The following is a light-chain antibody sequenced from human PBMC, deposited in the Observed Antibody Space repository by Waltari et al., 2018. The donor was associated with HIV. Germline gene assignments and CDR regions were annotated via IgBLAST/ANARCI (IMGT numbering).Light chain of an antibody. CDR1: QSVDSNY. J-gene: IGKJ2*01. V-gene: IGKV3-20*01. CDR2: GAS. Sequence: EIVLTQSPGTLSLSPGEGATLSCRASQSVDSNYLAWYQQKPGQAPRLLIYGASSRATGIPDRFSGSGSGTDFTLTISRLEPEDSAVYYCQQYGSSPYTFGQGTKLEIK. CDR3: QQYGSSPYT.